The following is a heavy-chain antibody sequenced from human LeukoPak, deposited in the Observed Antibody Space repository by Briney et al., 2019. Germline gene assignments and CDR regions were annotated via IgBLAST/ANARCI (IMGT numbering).Heavy chain of an antibody. CDR3: ARGYDPSLGGYHPLGYWYFDL. Sequence: GGSLRLSCAASGFTFSSYAMSWVRQAPGKGLEWVSGISWNSGSIHYADSVKGRFTISRDTAKNSLYLQMNSLRAEDTALYHCARGYDPSLGGYHPLGYWYFDLWGRGTLVTVSS. CDR1: GFTFSSYA. V-gene: IGHV3-20*01. J-gene: IGHJ2*01. CDR2: ISWNSGSI. D-gene: IGHD1-26*01.